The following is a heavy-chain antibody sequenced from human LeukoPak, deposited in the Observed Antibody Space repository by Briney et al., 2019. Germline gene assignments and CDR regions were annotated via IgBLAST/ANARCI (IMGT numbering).Heavy chain of an antibody. V-gene: IGHV3-53*01. Sequence: GGSLRLSCAGSGFSFSSYAMSWVRQAPGKGLEWVSVIYSGGSTYYADSVKGRFTISRDNSRNTLYLQMNSLGAEDTAVYYCASYYDSSGYNPVVLDYWGQGTLVTVSS. CDR2: IYSGGST. D-gene: IGHD3-22*01. CDR1: GFSFSSYA. J-gene: IGHJ4*02. CDR3: ASYYDSSGYNPVVLDY.